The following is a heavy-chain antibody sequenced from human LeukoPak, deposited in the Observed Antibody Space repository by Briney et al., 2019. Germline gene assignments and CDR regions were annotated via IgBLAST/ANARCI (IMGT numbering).Heavy chain of an antibody. V-gene: IGHV3-21*01. CDR3: ARGLSTYYYDSSGYYYYYYYYMDV. CDR2: ISSSSSYI. CDR1: GFTFSSYS. D-gene: IGHD3-22*01. Sequence: GGSLRLSCAASGFTFSSYSMNWVRQAPGKGLEWVSSISSSSSYIYYADSVKGRFTISRDNAKNSLYLQMNSLRAEDTAVYYCARGLSTYYYDSSGYYYYYYYYMDVWGKGTTVTISS. J-gene: IGHJ6*03.